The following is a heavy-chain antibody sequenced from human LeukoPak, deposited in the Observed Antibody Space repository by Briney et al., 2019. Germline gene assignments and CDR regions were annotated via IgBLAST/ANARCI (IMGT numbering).Heavy chain of an antibody. CDR1: GGTFSSYA. V-gene: IGHV1-69*13. Sequence: ASVKVSCKASGGTFSSYAISWVRQAPGQGLEWMGGIIPIFGTANYAQKFQGRVTITADESTSTAYLELSSLTSEDTAVYYCARAPDTYYYDSSTYYYYGMDVWGQGTTVTVSS. D-gene: IGHD3-22*01. J-gene: IGHJ6*02. CDR3: ARAPDTYYYDSSTYYYYGMDV. CDR2: IIPIFGTA.